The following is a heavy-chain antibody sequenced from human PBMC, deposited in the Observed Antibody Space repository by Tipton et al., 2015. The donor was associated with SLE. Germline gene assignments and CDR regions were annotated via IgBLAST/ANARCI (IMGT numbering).Heavy chain of an antibody. J-gene: IGHJ3*02. Sequence: TLSLTCAVNGGSLRGYWWSWIRQPPGKGLEWVGEIYHSGSTNFNPSLKSRVIISVDTSKNYFSLKLSSVTATDTAVYYCARVWYYDSSGYSPDVFDIWGQGTMVTVSS. CDR2: IYHSGST. V-gene: IGHV4-34*01. CDR3: ARVWYYDSSGYSPDVFDI. D-gene: IGHD3-22*01. CDR1: GGSLRGYW.